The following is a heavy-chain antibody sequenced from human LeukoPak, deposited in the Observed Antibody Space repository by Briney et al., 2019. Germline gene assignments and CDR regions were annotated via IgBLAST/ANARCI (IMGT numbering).Heavy chain of an antibody. V-gene: IGHV4-34*01. D-gene: IGHD4-17*01. J-gene: IGHJ5*02. Sequence: SETLSLTCAVYGGSFSGYYWSWIRQPPGKGLEWIGEINHSGGTNYNPSLKGRVTISVDTSKNQFSLKLSSVTAADTAVYYCARADGDYVDWFDPWGQGTLVTVSS. CDR2: INHSGGT. CDR3: ARADGDYVDWFDP. CDR1: GGSFSGYY.